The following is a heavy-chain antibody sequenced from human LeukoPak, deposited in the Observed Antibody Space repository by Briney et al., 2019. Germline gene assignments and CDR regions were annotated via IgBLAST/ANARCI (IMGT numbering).Heavy chain of an antibody. CDR1: GDSISSSDYF. CDR3: ARGRQYSYGLRGRGYFDY. CDR2: IYFSGST. J-gene: IGHJ4*02. Sequence: SETLSLTCTVSGDSISSSDYFWGWIRRPPGKGLEWIGTIYFSGSTYYNPSLKSRVTISLDTSKNQFSLRLSSVTAADTAVYYCARGRQYSYGLRGRGYFDYRGQGTLVTVSS. D-gene: IGHD5-18*01. V-gene: IGHV4-39*07.